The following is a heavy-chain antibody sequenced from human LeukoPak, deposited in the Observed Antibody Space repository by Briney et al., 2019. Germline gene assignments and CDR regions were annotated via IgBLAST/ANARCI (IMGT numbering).Heavy chain of an antibody. CDR3: ARDRRTNYDFLLVYPPIGGWFDP. J-gene: IGHJ5*02. Sequence: PGGSLRLSCAASGFTFSSYAMSWVRQAPGKGLEWVSAISGSGGSTYYADSVKGRFTISRDNSKNTLYLQMNSLRAEDTAVYYCARDRRTNYDFLLVYPPIGGWFDPGGQGTLVTFP. V-gene: IGHV3-23*01. D-gene: IGHD3-3*01. CDR2: ISGSGGST. CDR1: GFTFSSYA.